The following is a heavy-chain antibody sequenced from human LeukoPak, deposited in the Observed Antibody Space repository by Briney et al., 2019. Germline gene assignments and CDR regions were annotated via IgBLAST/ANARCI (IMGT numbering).Heavy chain of an antibody. D-gene: IGHD2-2*01. J-gene: IGHJ4*02. CDR2: INPNSGGT. V-gene: IGHV1-2*02. CDR1: GYTFTGYY. Sequence: GASVKVSCKASGYTFTGYYMHWVRQAPGQGLEWMGWINPNSGGTNYAQKFQGRVTMTRGTSISTAYMELSRLRSDDTAVYYCARDHCSSTSCYLFDYWGQGTLVTVSS. CDR3: ARDHCSSTSCYLFDY.